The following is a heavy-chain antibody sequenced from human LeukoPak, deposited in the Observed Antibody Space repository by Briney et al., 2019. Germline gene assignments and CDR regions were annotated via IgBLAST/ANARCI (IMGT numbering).Heavy chain of an antibody. CDR3: ARVDDSSGYVAY. V-gene: IGHV4-38-2*02. J-gene: IGHJ4*02. Sequence: SETLSLTCIVSGYSISSDCYWGWIRQPPGKGLEWIGYIYYSGSTNYNPSLKSRVTISVDTSKNQFSLKLSSVTAADTAVYYCARVDDSSGYVAYWGQGTLVTVSS. D-gene: IGHD3-22*01. CDR1: GYSISSDCY. CDR2: IYYSGST.